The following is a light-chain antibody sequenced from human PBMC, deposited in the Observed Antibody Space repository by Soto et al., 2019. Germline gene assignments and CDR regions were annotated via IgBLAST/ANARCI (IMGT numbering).Light chain of an antibody. J-gene: IGKJ1*01. Sequence: EIVMTHSPDTLSVSPGGRDTLSCRASESLNSDLAWYQQKPGQAPRLLIHGASTRAPGFPARFSGSGSGTDFTLTISSLQSEDFAVYYCQQYDNWPWTGGNGTKGDLK. CDR3: QQYDNWPWT. V-gene: IGKV3-15*01. CDR2: GAS. CDR1: ESLNSD.